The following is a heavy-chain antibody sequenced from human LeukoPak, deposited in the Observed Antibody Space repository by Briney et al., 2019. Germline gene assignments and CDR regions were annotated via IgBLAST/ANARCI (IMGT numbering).Heavy chain of an antibody. Sequence: PGGSLRLSCAASGFTFSSYGMRWVRQAPGKGLEWVAVIWYDGSNKYYADSVKGRFTISRDNSKNTLYLQMNSLRAEDTAVYYCATLVATDSDYWGQGTLVTVSS. D-gene: IGHD5-12*01. J-gene: IGHJ4*02. V-gene: IGHV3-33*01. CDR1: GFTFSSYG. CDR2: IWYDGSNK. CDR3: ATLVATDSDY.